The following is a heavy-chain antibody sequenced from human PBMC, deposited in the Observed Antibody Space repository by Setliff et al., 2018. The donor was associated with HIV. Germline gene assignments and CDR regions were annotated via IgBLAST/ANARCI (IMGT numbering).Heavy chain of an antibody. CDR1: GFSFFNFA. CDR3: ARSRSTRDAFDI. Sequence: PGGSLRLSCATSGFSFFNFALNWVRQAPGKGLEWVPSISSSGSYIYYADSVKGRFTISRDDATKSLFLQMDSLRAEDTAVYYCARSRSTRDAFDIWGQGTMVTVSS. D-gene: IGHD2-2*01. V-gene: IGHV3-21*01. CDR2: ISSSGSYI. J-gene: IGHJ3*02.